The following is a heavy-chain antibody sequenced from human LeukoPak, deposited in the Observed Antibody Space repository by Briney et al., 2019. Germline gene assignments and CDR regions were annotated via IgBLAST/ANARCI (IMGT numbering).Heavy chain of an antibody. CDR2: ISSSGSTI. Sequence: PGGSLRLSCAASGFTFSDYYMSWIRQAPGKGLERVSYISSSGSTIYYADSVKGRFTISRDNAKNSLYLQMNSLRAEDTAVYYCARDGDSYSSSWYTDAFDIWGQGTMVTVSS. CDR1: GFTFSDYY. J-gene: IGHJ3*02. D-gene: IGHD6-13*01. V-gene: IGHV3-11*01. CDR3: ARDGDSYSSSWYTDAFDI.